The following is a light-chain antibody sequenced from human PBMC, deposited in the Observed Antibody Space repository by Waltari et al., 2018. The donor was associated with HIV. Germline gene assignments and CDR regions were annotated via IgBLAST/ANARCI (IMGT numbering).Light chain of an antibody. J-gene: IGLJ2*01. CDR1: RSNIWAAYA. V-gene: IGLV1-40*01. Sequence: QSVLTQPPSVSGAPGQRVTISCTGGRSNIWAAYAVHWYQQIPGTAPKLLISGNKNRPSGVPDRFSASKSGTSASLAITGLQAEDEADYFCQSYDRSLSASVVFGGGTKLTVL. CDR2: GNK. CDR3: QSYDRSLSASVV.